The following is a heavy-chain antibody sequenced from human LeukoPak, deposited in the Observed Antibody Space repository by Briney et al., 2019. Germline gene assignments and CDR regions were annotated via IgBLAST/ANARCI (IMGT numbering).Heavy chain of an antibody. CDR2: ISPPSTYI. J-gene: IGHJ4*02. CDR1: GFTFSSYS. Sequence: PGGSLRLSCAASGFTFSSYSMNWVRQAPGKGLEWVSSISPPSTYIYYADSVKGRFTISRDNAKNSLFLQMNSLRAEDTAVYYCARDMGYGFDYWGQGTLVTLSS. D-gene: IGHD1-1*01. V-gene: IGHV3-21*01. CDR3: ARDMGYGFDY.